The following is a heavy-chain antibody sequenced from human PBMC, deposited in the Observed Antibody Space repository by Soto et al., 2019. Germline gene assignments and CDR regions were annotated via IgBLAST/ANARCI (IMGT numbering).Heavy chain of an antibody. CDR3: ARSSYYDSSGYLY. V-gene: IGHV4-30-2*01. CDR2: IYHSGST. Sequence: QLQLQESGSGLVKPSQTLSLTCAVSGGSISSGGYSWSWIRQPPGKGLEWIGYIYHSGSTYYNPSPKSRVTISVDRSKNQFSLKLSSVTAADTAVYYCARSSYYDSSGYLYWGQGTLVTVSS. CDR1: GGSISSGGYS. J-gene: IGHJ4*02. D-gene: IGHD3-22*01.